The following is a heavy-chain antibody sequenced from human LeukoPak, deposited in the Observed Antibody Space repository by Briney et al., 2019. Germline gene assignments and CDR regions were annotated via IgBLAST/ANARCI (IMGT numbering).Heavy chain of an antibody. CDR2: ISGSGGGT. CDR1: GFTFSSYA. Sequence: GGSLRLSFAASGFTFSSYAMNWVRRAPGKGLEWDSAISGSGGGTYYSDSVKGRFTISRDNSENTLYLQMNSLRSEDTAVYYCAKEADPIIVLKRYLDYWGQGTLVTVSS. D-gene: IGHD3-9*01. CDR3: AKEADPIIVLKRYLDY. V-gene: IGHV3-23*01. J-gene: IGHJ4*02.